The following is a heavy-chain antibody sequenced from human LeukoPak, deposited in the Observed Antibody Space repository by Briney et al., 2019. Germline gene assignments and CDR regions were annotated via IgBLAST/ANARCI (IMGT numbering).Heavy chain of an antibody. Sequence: TSETLSLTCTVSGGSISGSSYYWGWIRQPPGKGLEWIGNIYYSGNTYYNPSLRSRVTISVDTSKNQFSLKLSSVTAADMAVYYCARLGAYSGSGDYWGQGTLVTVSS. J-gene: IGHJ4*02. D-gene: IGHD5-12*01. V-gene: IGHV4-39*01. CDR3: ARLGAYSGSGDY. CDR2: IYYSGNT. CDR1: GGSISGSSYY.